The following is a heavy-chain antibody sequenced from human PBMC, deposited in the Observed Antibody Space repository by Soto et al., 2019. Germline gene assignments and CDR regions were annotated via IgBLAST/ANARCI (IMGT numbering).Heavy chain of an antibody. D-gene: IGHD3-22*01. J-gene: IGHJ6*02. V-gene: IGHV1-3*01. CDR3: ARSEKYYYDSSGYYYPSGYYYYGMDV. CDR2: SNVGNGNI. Sequence: ASVKVSCKASGYTFANYAMHWVRQAPGQRXEWMGWSNVGNGNIKYSQKFKGRVTITRDTSATTAYMELSSLRSEDTAVYYCARSEKYYYDSSGYYYPSGYYYYGMDVWGQGTTVTVCS. CDR1: GYTFANYA.